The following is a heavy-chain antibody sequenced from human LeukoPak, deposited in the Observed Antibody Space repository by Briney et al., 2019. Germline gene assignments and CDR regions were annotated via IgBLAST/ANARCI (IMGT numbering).Heavy chain of an antibody. CDR2: ISSTSTYT. J-gene: IGHJ3*02. CDR3: ARVRDGYNLDAFDI. V-gene: IGHV3-11*05. CDR1: AFIFSDYY. D-gene: IGHD5-24*01. Sequence: KPGGSLRLSCAASAFIFSDYYMNWIRQAPGKGLEWVSYISSTSTYTNYADSVKGRFTISRDNAKNSLYLQMNSLRAEDTAMYYCARVRDGYNLDAFDIWGPGTMVTVSS.